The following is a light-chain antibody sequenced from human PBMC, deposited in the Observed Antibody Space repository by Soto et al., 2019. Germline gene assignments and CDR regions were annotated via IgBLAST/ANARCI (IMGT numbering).Light chain of an antibody. V-gene: IGLV3-21*04. CDR3: QVWDITTDHYV. CDR2: YDS. J-gene: IGLJ1*01. CDR1: NIGSKR. Sequence: SYELTQPPSVSVAPEKTARLTCGGDNIGSKRVHWYRQKPGQAPVLVIYYDSDRPSGIPERFSGSNSGNTATLTINRVEAGDEADYYCQVWDITTDHYVFGTETNLTVL.